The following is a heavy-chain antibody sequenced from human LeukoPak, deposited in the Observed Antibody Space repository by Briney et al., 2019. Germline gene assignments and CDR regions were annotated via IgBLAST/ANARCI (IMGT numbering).Heavy chain of an antibody. D-gene: IGHD4-23*01. J-gene: IGHJ6*03. Sequence: GGSLRLSCAASGFTFSSYAMHWVRQAPGKGLEWVAVISYDGSNKYYADSVKGRFTISRDNFKNTLYLHMNSLRAEDTAVYYCAKDYGLTPQGYYYYYMDVWGKGTTVTVS. CDR3: AKDYGLTPQGYYYYYMDV. CDR1: GFTFSSYA. CDR2: ISYDGSNK. V-gene: IGHV3-30-3*01.